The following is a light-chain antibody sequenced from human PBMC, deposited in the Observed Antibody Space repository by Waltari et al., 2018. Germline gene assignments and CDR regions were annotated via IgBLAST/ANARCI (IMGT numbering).Light chain of an antibody. Sequence: QSVLTQPPSASGTPGQGVTIPCSGGASNTRTHFVNSYQQVPGKAPKLLIYRSDRRPAGVPDRFSGSKSGTSASLAISGLQSEDEADYYCAAWDDSLNGRWVFGGGTKVTVL. CDR1: ASNTRTHF. CDR3: AAWDDSLNGRWV. CDR2: RSD. V-gene: IGLV1-44*01. J-gene: IGLJ3*02.